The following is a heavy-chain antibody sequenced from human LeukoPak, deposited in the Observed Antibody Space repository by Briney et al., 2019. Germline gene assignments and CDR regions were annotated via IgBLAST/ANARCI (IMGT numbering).Heavy chain of an antibody. CDR2: INPSGGST. Sequence: ASVKVSCKASGYTFTSYYMHWVRQAPGQGLEWMGIINPSGGSTNYAQKFQGRVTITADESTSTAYMELSSLRSEDTAVYYCARDQSYSSSSYYYYYMDVWGKGTTVTVSS. CDR3: ARDQSYSSSSYYYYYMDV. V-gene: IGHV1-46*01. CDR1: GYTFTSYY. D-gene: IGHD6-6*01. J-gene: IGHJ6*03.